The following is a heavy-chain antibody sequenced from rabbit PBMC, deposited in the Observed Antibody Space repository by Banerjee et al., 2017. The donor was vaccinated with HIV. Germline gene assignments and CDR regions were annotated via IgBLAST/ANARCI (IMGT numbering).Heavy chain of an antibody. CDR3: ARSGAGSSYSYGLDL. CDR2: IYSGSSGRA. V-gene: IGHV1S40*01. CDR1: GFSFSSGYD. J-gene: IGHJ6*01. Sequence: QSLEESGGDLVKPGASLTLTCTASGFSFSSGYDMCWVRQAPGKGLEWIACIYSGSSGRAYYASWAKVRFTIPKPSSTTVTLQITSLTAADTASYFCARSGAGSSYSYGLDLWGQGTLVTVS. D-gene: IGHD8-1*01.